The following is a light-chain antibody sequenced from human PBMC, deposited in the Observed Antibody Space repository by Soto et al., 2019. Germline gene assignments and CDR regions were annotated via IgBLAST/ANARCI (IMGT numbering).Light chain of an antibody. Sequence: EIVLTQSPGTLSLSPGERATLSCRASQSVSNNYLAWYQQNPGQAPRLLIYGASNRATGIPDRLMGSECGTDFTLGIRCLQSGDYVVHFCEKYGSPPWTVGQGTKVDIK. CDR2: GAS. V-gene: IGKV3-20*01. CDR1: QSVSNNY. CDR3: EKYGSPPWT. J-gene: IGKJ1*01.